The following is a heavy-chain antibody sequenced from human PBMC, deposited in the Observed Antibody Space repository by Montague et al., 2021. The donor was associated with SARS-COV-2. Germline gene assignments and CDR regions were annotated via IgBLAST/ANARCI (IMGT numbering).Heavy chain of an antibody. CDR1: GGSLKNYY. V-gene: IGHV4-59*01. D-gene: IGHD6-19*01. J-gene: IGHJ4*02. CDR2: IDYSGST. Sequence: SETLSLTYSVSGGSLKNYYWSWIRQPPGKELEWMGYIDYSGSTSYNPSLRFRLTLSVDTSSNQFSLKLNSLTSADTAVYYCARIHSSGWAYFFDYWGQGTLVSVSS. CDR3: ARIHSSGWAYFFDY.